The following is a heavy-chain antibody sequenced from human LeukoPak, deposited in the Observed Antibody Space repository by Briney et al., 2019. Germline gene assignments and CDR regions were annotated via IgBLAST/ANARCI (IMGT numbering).Heavy chain of an antibody. V-gene: IGHV4-34*01. CDR2: INHSGST. D-gene: IGHD6-13*01. Sequence: ASETLSLTCAVYGGSFSGYYWSWIRQPPGKGLEWIGEINHSGSTNFNPSLKSRVTISVDTSKNQFSLKLSSVTAADTAVYYCARRWSSSWYNWFDPWGQGTLVTVSS. CDR3: ARRWSSSWYNWFDP. CDR1: GGSFSGYY. J-gene: IGHJ5*02.